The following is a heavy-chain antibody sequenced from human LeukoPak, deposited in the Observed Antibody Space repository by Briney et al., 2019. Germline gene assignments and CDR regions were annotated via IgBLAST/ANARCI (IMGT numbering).Heavy chain of an antibody. Sequence: GASVKVSCTASGYTFTSYAMHWVRQAPGQRLEWMGWINAGNGNTKYSQKFQGRVTITRGTSASTAYMELSSLRSEDTAVYYCASHGPSFIAVAGEDSFDYWGQGTLVTVSS. J-gene: IGHJ4*02. CDR2: INAGNGNT. CDR1: GYTFTSYA. V-gene: IGHV1-3*01. CDR3: ASHGPSFIAVAGEDSFDY. D-gene: IGHD6-19*01.